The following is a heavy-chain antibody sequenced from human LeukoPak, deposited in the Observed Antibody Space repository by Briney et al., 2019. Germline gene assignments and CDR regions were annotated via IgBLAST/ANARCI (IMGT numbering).Heavy chain of an antibody. J-gene: IGHJ4*02. D-gene: IGHD2-21*02. CDR1: GFTFSTYI. V-gene: IGHV3-73*01. CDR2: IRTKANNYAT. Sequence: GGSLRLSCAASGFTFSTYIMNWVRQASGKGLEWVGHIRTKANNYATDYDASVKGRFTISRDDSKNTAFLQMNSLKTEDTAVYYCSRHDALPGDYWGQGTQVTVSS. CDR3: SRHDALPGDY.